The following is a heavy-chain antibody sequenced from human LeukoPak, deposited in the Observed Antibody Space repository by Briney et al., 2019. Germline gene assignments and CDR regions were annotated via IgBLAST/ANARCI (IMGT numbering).Heavy chain of an antibody. CDR2: IYTSGST. CDR3: ARDYYDSSGYSFPDAFDI. J-gene: IGHJ3*02. D-gene: IGHD3-22*01. CDR1: GGSISSGSYY. Sequence: PSQTLSLTCTVSGGSISSGSYYWSWIRQPAGKGLEWIGRIYTSGSTNYNPSLKSRVTISVDTSKNQFSLKLSSVTAADTAVYYCARDYYDSSGYSFPDAFDIWGQGTMVTVSS. V-gene: IGHV4-61*02.